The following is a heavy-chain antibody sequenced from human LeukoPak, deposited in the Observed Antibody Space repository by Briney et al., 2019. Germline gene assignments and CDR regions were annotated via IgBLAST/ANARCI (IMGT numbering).Heavy chain of an antibody. J-gene: IGHJ6*03. CDR1: GYTFTSYG. CDR3: ARWFGDVNAYYLDV. CDR2: ISAYNGNT. V-gene: IGHV1-18*01. Sequence: ASVKVSCKASGYTFTSYGISWVRQASGQGLEWMGWISAYNGNTNYAQKLQGRVTMTTDTSTSTAYMELRSLRSDDTAVYYCARWFGDVNAYYLDVWGKGTTVTISS. D-gene: IGHD3-10*01.